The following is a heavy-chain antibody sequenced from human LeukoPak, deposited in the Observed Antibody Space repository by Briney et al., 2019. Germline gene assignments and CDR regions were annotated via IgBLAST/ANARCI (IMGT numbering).Heavy chain of an antibody. CDR2: IWYEGSNK. CDR1: GFTFSSYG. D-gene: IGHD3-3*01. V-gene: IGHV3-33*01. J-gene: IGHJ6*02. Sequence: QAGGSLRLSCAASGFTFSSYGMPWVRQAPGKGLEWVAVIWYEGSNKYYADSVKGRFTISRDNSKNTLYLQMNSLRAEDTAVYYCARDILYDFWSGYYPVDYYYGMDVWGQGTTVTVSS. CDR3: ARDILYDFWSGYYPVDYYYGMDV.